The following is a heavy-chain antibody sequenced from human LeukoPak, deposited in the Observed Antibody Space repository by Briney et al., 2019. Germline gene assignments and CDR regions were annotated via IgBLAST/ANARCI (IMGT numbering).Heavy chain of an antibody. V-gene: IGHV4-59*01. J-gene: IGHJ6*02. Sequence: SETLSLTCTVSGGSISSYFWTWIRQPPGKGLGWIGYGYFRGSTNYNPSLKSRVTISVDSSKNQFSLKLSSVTAADTAVYYCARVSGKGYHHGMDVWGQGTTVTVSS. CDR3: ARVSGKGYHHGMDV. CDR1: GGSISSYF. D-gene: IGHD6-25*01. CDR2: GYFRGST.